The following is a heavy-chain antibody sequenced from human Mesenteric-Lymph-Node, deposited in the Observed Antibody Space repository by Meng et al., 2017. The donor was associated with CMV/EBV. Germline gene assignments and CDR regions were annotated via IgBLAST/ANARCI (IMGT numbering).Heavy chain of an antibody. Sequence: GESLKISCAASGFTFSSYSMNWVRQAPGKGLEWVSYISSSSSTIYYADSVKGRFTISRDNAKNSLYLQMNSLRAEDTAVYYCARGGYCSSTICYYLNAFDIWGQGTMVTVSS. V-gene: IGHV3-48*04. J-gene: IGHJ3*02. CDR1: GFTFSSYS. CDR3: ARGGYCSSTICYYLNAFDI. D-gene: IGHD2-2*01. CDR2: ISSSSSTI.